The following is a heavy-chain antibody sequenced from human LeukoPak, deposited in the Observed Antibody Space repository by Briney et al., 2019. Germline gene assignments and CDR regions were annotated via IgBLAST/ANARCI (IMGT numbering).Heavy chain of an antibody. Sequence: GRSLRLSCAASGFTFSSYGMHWVRQAPGKGLEWVAVISYDGSNKYYADSVKGRFTISRDNSKNTLYLQMNSLRAEDTAVYYCASNYDSSGYHDYWGQGTLVTVSS. CDR2: ISYDGSNK. J-gene: IGHJ4*02. CDR1: GFTFSSYG. CDR3: ASNYDSSGYHDY. D-gene: IGHD3-22*01. V-gene: IGHV3-30*03.